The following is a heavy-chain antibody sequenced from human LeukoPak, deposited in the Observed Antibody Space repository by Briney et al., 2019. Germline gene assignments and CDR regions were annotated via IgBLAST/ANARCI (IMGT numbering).Heavy chain of an antibody. CDR2: INPNSGGT. Sequence: ASVKVSFKASGYTFTGYYMRWVRQAPGQGLEWMGWINPNSGGTNYAQMFQGRVTMTRDTSISTAYMELSGLRSDDTAVYYCASLANGGWFDPWGQGTLVTVSS. J-gene: IGHJ5*02. D-gene: IGHD1-1*01. CDR3: ASLANGGWFDP. CDR1: GYTFTGYY. V-gene: IGHV1-2*02.